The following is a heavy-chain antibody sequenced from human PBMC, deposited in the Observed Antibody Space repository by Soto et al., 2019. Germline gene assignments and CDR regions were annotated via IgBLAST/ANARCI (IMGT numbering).Heavy chain of an antibody. CDR1: GFTFSYYW. J-gene: IGHJ3*02. CDR2: IHSDGSST. Sequence: EVKLVESGGGLVQPGESLRLSCAASGFTFSYYWMHWVRQAPGKGLVWVSRIHSDGSSTTDADSVKGRFTISRDNARNTVYLQMNSLRVEDTAVYYCARGDRGAFDIWGQGTVVTFSS. V-gene: IGHV3-74*01. CDR3: ARGDRGAFDI. D-gene: IGHD1-26*01.